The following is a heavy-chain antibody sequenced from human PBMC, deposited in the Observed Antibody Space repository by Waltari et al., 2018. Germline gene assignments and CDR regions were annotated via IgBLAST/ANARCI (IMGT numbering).Heavy chain of an antibody. CDR2: ISSSSSTI. J-gene: IGHJ6*03. CDR3: TYYMDV. Sequence: EVQLVESGGGLVQPGGSLRLSCAASGFTFSSDSMNWVRQAPGKGLEWVSYISSSSSTIYYSDSVKGRFTISRDNAKNSLYLQMNSLRDEDTAVYYCTYYMDVWGKGTTVTVSS. V-gene: IGHV3-48*02. CDR1: GFTFSSDS.